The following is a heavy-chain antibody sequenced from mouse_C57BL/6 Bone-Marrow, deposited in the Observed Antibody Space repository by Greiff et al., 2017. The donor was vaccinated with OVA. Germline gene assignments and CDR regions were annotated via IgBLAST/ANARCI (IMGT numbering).Heavy chain of an antibody. CDR2: IYPSDSET. J-gene: IGHJ4*01. CDR1: GYTFTSYW. V-gene: IGHV1-61*01. D-gene: IGHD4-1*01. Sequence: QVQLQQPGAELVRPGSSVKLSCKASGYTFTSYWMDWVKQRPGQGLEWIGNIYPSDSETHYNQQFKDKATLTVDKSSSTAYMQLSSLTSEDSAVYYCARSKELGLRYAMDYWGQGTSVTVSS. CDR3: ARSKELGLRYAMDY.